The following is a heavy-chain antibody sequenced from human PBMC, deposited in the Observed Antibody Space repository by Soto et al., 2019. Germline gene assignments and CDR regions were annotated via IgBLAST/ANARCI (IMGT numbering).Heavy chain of an antibody. CDR3: ARGVSWLQGLPYGMDV. Sequence: SVKVSCKASGGTFSSYAISWVRQAPGQGLEWMGGTIPIFGTANYAQKLQGKVTITADESTSTAYMELSSLRSEDTAVYYCARGVSWLQGLPYGMDVWGQGTTVTVSS. CDR2: TIPIFGTA. CDR1: GGTFSSYA. J-gene: IGHJ6*02. V-gene: IGHV1-69*13. D-gene: IGHD5-12*01.